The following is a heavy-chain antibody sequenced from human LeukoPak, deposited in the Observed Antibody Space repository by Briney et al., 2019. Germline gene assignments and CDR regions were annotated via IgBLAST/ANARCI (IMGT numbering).Heavy chain of an antibody. J-gene: IGHJ4*02. Sequence: SEILSPTCTVSGVSISSGGYYWSWIRQHPGKGLEWIGYIYYSGSTYYNPSLKSRVTISVDTSKNQFSLKLSSVTAADTAVYYCAGSSGYYPLFDYWGQGTLVTVSS. V-gene: IGHV4-31*03. CDR3: AGSSGYYPLFDY. CDR1: GVSISSGGYY. D-gene: IGHD3-22*01. CDR2: IYYSGST.